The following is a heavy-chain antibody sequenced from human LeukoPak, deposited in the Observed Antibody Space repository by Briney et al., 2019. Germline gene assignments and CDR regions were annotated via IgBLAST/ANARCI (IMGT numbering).Heavy chain of an antibody. D-gene: IGHD6-6*01. CDR2: IIPIFGTA. Sequence: SVKVSCKASGGTFSSYAISWVRQAPGQGLEWMGGIIPIFGTANYAQKFQGRVTITADESTSTAYMELSSLRSEDTAVYYCARGYSSSSEDDYYYYYYYMDVWGKGTTVTVSS. V-gene: IGHV1-69*13. CDR1: GGTFSSYA. J-gene: IGHJ6*03. CDR3: ARGYSSSSEDDYYYYYYYMDV.